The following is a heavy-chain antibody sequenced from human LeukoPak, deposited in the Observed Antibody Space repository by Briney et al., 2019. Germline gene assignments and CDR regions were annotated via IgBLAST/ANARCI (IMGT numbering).Heavy chain of an antibody. D-gene: IGHD3-16*01. CDR1: GYTFTSYD. J-gene: IGHJ5*02. CDR3: AREGGSIDWFDP. Sequence: ASVKVSCKASGYTFTSYDINWVRQATGQGLEWMGWMNPNSGNTGYAQKLQGRVTMTRNTSISTAYMELSSLRSEDTAVYYCAREGGSIDWFDPWGQGTLVTVSS. V-gene: IGHV1-8*01. CDR2: MNPNSGNT.